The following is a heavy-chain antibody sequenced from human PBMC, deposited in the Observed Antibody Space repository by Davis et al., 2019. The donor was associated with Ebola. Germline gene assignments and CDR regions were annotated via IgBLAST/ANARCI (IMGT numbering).Heavy chain of an antibody. D-gene: IGHD3-10*01. CDR2: IIPILGIA. CDR1: GGTFSSYA. Sequence: AASVKVSCKASGGTFSSYAISWVRQAPGQGLEWMGRIIPILGIANYAQKFQGRVTITADKSTSTAYMELRSLRSDDTAVYYCASRPYYYGSGSYYYYGMDVWGQGTTVTVSS. J-gene: IGHJ6*02. V-gene: IGHV1-69*04. CDR3: ASRPYYYGSGSYYYYGMDV.